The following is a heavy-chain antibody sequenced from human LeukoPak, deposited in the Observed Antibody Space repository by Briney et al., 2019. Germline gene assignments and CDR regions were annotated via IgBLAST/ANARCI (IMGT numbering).Heavy chain of an antibody. CDR3: ARGNIAAAGIHY. Sequence: RGSLRLSCAASGFTFSSYSMNWVRQAPGKGLEWVSSISSSSSYIYYADSVKGRFTISRNNAKNTLYLQMNSVRAEDTAVYYCARGNIAAAGIHYWGQGTPVIVSS. J-gene: IGHJ4*02. CDR1: GFTFSSYS. D-gene: IGHD6-13*01. CDR2: ISSSSSYI. V-gene: IGHV3-21*01.